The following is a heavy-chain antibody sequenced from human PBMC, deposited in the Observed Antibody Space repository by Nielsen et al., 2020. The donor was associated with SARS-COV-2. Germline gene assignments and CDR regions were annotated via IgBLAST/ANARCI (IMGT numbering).Heavy chain of an antibody. CDR1: GGSISSGGHY. Sequence: SETLSLTCTVSGGSISSGGHYWSWIRQHPGKGLEWIGYIYYSGGTYYYNPSLKSRITISVDTSKNQFSLKLSSVTAADTAVYYCARVRTGAVAGTGVYYYYYYMDVWGKGTTVTVSS. V-gene: IGHV4-31*03. CDR2: IYYSGGTY. D-gene: IGHD6-19*01. J-gene: IGHJ6*03. CDR3: ARVRTGAVAGTGVYYYYYYMDV.